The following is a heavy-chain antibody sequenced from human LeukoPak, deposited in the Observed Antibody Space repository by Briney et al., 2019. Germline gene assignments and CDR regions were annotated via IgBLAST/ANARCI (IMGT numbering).Heavy chain of an antibody. Sequence: PGGSLRLSCAASGFTFSSYEMSWVRQAPGKGLEWVSAISGSGGSTYYADSVKGRFTISRDNSKNTLYLQMGSLRAEDMAVYYCARGYYYDSSGYYIYWGQGTLVTVSS. J-gene: IGHJ4*02. CDR1: GFTFSSYE. CDR2: ISGSGGST. CDR3: ARGYYYDSSGYYIY. V-gene: IGHV3-23*01. D-gene: IGHD3-22*01.